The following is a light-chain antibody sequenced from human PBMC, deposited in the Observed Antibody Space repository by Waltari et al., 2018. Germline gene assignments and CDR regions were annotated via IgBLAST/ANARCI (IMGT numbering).Light chain of an antibody. J-gene: IGLJ1*01. CDR3: QVWDSTSDHQV. CDR2: DNS. V-gene: IGLV3-21*02. CDR1: NIGTKS. Sequence: SYVLTQPPSVSVAPGQTARLTCGGNNIGTKSVHWHQQKPGQAPLVVVYDNSARASGIPERFSGSNSGNTATLTISRVEAGDEADFYCQVWDSTSDHQVFGTGTKVTVL.